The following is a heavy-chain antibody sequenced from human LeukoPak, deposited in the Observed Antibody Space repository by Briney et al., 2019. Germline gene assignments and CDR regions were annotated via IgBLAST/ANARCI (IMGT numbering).Heavy chain of an antibody. CDR3: AKELSEEWLVPDSFEACFDY. D-gene: IGHD6-19*01. Sequence: PGGPLRLSCAASGFTFSSYAMSWVRQAPGKGLEWVSAISGSGGSTYYADSVKGRFTISRDNSKNTLYLQMNSLRAEDTAVYYCAKELSEEWLVPDSFEACFDYWGQGTLVTVSS. CDR1: GFTFSSYA. J-gene: IGHJ4*02. V-gene: IGHV3-23*01. CDR2: ISGSGGST.